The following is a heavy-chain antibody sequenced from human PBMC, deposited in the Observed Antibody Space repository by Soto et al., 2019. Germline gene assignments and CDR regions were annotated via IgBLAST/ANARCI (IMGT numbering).Heavy chain of an antibody. CDR2: INHSGST. J-gene: IGHJ4*02. Sequence: PSETLSLTCAVYGGSFSGYYWSWIRQPPGKGLEWIGEINHSGSTNYNPSLKSRVTISVDTSKNQFSLKLSSVTAADTAVYYCARGDNSGARNYFDYWGQGTLVTVSS. D-gene: IGHD3-22*01. V-gene: IGHV4-34*01. CDR1: GGSFSGYY. CDR3: ARGDNSGARNYFDY.